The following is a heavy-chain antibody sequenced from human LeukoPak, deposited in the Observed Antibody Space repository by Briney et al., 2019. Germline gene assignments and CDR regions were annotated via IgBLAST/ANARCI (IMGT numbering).Heavy chain of an antibody. CDR2: IYT. J-gene: IGHJ3*02. CDR1: GYSFTSYW. CDR3: ARRDGYGAYDI. V-gene: IGHV5-51*01. Sequence: GESLKISCKGSGYSFTSYWIGWVRPMPGKGLEWMGIIYTRYSPSFQGQVTISADKSISTAYLQWSSLKASDTAMYYCARRDGYGAYDIWGQGTMVTVSS. D-gene: IGHD5-24*01.